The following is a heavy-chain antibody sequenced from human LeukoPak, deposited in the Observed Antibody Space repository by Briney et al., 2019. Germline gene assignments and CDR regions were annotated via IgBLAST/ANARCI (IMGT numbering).Heavy chain of an antibody. J-gene: IGHJ6*02. CDR3: ASTSTPRYCSSTSCYDSYYYYYYGMDV. CDR1: GGTFSSYA. CDR2: IIPIFGTA. D-gene: IGHD2-2*01. V-gene: IGHV1-69*13. Sequence: SVKVSCKASGGTFSSYAISWVRQAPGQGLEWMGGIIPIFGTANYAQKFQGRVTITADESTSTAHMELSSLRSEDTAVYYCASTSTPRYCSSTSCYDSYYYYYYGMDVWGQGTRSPSP.